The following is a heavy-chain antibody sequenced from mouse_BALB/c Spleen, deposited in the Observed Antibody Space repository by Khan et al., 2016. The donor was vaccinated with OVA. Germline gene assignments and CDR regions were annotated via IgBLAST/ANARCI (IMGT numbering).Heavy chain of an antibody. Sequence: EVELVESGGDVVKPGGSLKLSCAASGFTFSTYGMSWVRQTPDKRLEWVATVSTGCHYTYYPYTVKGRFTISRDNAKSTLYLQMNSLKSEDTAMFYCARLAYYYDSGGFAYWGQGTLVTVSA. V-gene: IGHV5-6*01. CDR3: ARLAYYYDSGGFAY. D-gene: IGHD1-1*01. CDR2: VSTGCHYT. CDR1: GFTFSTYG. J-gene: IGHJ3*01.